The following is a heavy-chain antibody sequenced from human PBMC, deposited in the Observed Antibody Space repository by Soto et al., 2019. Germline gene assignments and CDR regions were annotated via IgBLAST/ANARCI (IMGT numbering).Heavy chain of an antibody. CDR2: VYWDDDK. Sequence: QITLAESGPTLVKPTQTLTLTCTFSGFSLSSSGLGVGWIRQPPGKALEWLALVYWDDDKRYSPSLKSRLTITQDTSKYHVVHTMTDMDPADRATHCWANITTSSGWYDWFDPWGQGTLVTVSS. CDR3: ANITTSSGWYDWFDP. D-gene: IGHD6-19*01. V-gene: IGHV2-5*02. J-gene: IGHJ5*02. CDR1: GFSLSSSGLG.